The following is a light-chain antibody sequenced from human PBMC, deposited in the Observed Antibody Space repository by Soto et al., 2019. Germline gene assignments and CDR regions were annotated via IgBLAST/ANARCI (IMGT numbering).Light chain of an antibody. V-gene: IGKV1-6*01. J-gene: IGKJ1*01. CDR2: AAS. CDR1: QGIGND. Sequence: AIQMTPSPSSLSASVVYIFTITCRSGQGIGNDLAWFQQRPGKAPKLLIYAASGLQTGVPSRFSGSGSGTGFTLTISSLQPEDFATYYCLQDFDYPWTCGQGTKGDIK. CDR3: LQDFDYPWT.